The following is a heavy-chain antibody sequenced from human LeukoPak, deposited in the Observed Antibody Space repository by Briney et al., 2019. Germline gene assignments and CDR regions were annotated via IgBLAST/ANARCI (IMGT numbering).Heavy chain of an antibody. CDR3: ARYSGSQRAFDI. Sequence: ASVKVSCKASGFTFTGYYMHWVRQAPGQGLEWMGWINPSGGSTSYAQKFQGRVTMTRDTSTSTVYMELSSLRSEDTAVYYCARYSGSQRAFDIWGQGTMVTVSS. D-gene: IGHD1-26*01. CDR1: GFTFTGYY. J-gene: IGHJ3*02. V-gene: IGHV1-46*01. CDR2: INPSGGST.